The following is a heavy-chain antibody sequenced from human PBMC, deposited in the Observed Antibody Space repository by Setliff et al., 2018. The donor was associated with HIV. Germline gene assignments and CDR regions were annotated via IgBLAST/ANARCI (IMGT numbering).Heavy chain of an antibody. CDR2: IYHSGST. CDR3: VRVDYGDYDFDY. D-gene: IGHD4-17*01. V-gene: IGHV4-38-2*02. J-gene: IGHJ4*02. CDR1: GDFFSSDYY. Sequence: SEILSLTCTVSGDFFSSDYYWGWIRQPPGKGLEWIGSIYHSGSTYYNPSLKSRVTISVDTTKSQISLKLISVTAADTAVFYCVRVDYGDYDFDYWGQGTQVTVS.